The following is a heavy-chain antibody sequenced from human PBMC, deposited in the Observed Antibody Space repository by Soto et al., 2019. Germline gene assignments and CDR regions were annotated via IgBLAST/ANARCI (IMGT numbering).Heavy chain of an antibody. V-gene: IGHV4-34*01. D-gene: IGHD6-6*01. CDR3: ARARGIAARPGYYYGMDV. CDR2: INHSGST. Sequence: SATLSLTCAVYGGSFSGYYWSWIRQPPGKGLEWIGEINHSGSTNYNPSLKSRVTISVDTSKNQFSLKLSSVTAADTAVYYCARARGIAARPGYYYGMDVWGQGTTVTVSS. CDR1: GGSFSGYY. J-gene: IGHJ6*02.